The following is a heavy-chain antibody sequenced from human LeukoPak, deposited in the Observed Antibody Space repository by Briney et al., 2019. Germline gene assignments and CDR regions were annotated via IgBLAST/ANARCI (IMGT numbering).Heavy chain of an antibody. CDR2: ISGSGGST. Sequence: PGGSLRQSCEAAGFAFSSYAMSWVRQAPGKRLEWVSAISGSGGSTYYADSVKGRFTISRDNSKNTLYLQMNSLRAEDTAVYYCAKDGSSWYSYYFDYWGQGTLVTVSS. V-gene: IGHV3-23*01. J-gene: IGHJ4*02. D-gene: IGHD6-13*01. CDR1: GFAFSSYA. CDR3: AKDGSSWYSYYFDY.